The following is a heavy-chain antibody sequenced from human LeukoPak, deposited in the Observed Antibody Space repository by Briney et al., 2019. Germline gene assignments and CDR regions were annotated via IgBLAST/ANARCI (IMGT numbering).Heavy chain of an antibody. CDR1: GVIFSNYG. CDR2: IWYDGQTK. Sequence: AGESLRLSCEASGVIFSNYGMHWVRQAPDKGLEWLALIWYDGQTKFYGDSVKGRFTISRDNSGNTLFLHIPSLRVEDTAVYYCAREWGRIAVAGGPGYWGQGALVTVSS. J-gene: IGHJ4*02. D-gene: IGHD6-19*01. V-gene: IGHV3-33*01. CDR3: AREWGRIAVAGGPGY.